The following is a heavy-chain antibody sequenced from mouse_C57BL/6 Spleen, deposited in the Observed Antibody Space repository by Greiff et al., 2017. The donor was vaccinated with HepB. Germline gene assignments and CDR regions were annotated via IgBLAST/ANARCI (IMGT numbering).Heavy chain of an antibody. CDR1: GYTFTSYT. CDR2: INPSSGYT. Sequence: QVQLQQSGAELARPGASVKMSCKASGYTFTSYTMHWVKQRPGQGLEWIGYINPSSGYTKSNQKFKDKATLTADKSSSTAYMKLSSLTSEDSAVYYCARDYYGSSYLDYWGQGTSHTVSS. CDR3: ARDYYGSSYLDY. D-gene: IGHD1-1*01. J-gene: IGHJ2*02. V-gene: IGHV1-4*01.